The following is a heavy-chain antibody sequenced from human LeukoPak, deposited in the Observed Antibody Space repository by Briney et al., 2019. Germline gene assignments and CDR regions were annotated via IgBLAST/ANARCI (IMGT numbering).Heavy chain of an antibody. Sequence: SVKVSCKASGGTFSSYAISWVRQAPGQGLEWMGGIIPIFGTANYAQKFQGRVTITTDESTSTAYMELSSLRSEDTAVYYCARDSHCSSTSCYALDYWGQGTLVTVSS. V-gene: IGHV1-69*05. CDR1: GGTFSSYA. CDR3: ARDSHCSSTSCYALDY. D-gene: IGHD2-2*01. J-gene: IGHJ4*02. CDR2: IIPIFGTA.